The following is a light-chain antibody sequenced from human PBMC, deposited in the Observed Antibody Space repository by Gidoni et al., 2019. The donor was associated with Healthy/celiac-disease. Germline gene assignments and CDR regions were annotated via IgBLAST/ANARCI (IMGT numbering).Light chain of an antibody. CDR1: QSVSSN. J-gene: IGKJ2*01. CDR2: GAS. CDR3: QQYNNWPPYT. Sequence: EIVMTQSPATLSVSPGERATLSCRASQSVSSNLAWYQQTPVQAPRLLISGASTRATGIPARFSGSGSGTEFTLTISSLQSEDFAVYYCQQYNNWPPYTFGQGTKLEIK. V-gene: IGKV3-15*01.